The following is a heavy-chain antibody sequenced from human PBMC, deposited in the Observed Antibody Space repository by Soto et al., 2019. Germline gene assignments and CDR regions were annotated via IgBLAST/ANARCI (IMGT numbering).Heavy chain of an antibody. V-gene: IGHV3-30-3*01. CDR1: GFTFSSYA. CDR3: ARDSMATIFLSLSFYGMDV. CDR2: ISYDGSNK. Sequence: GGSLRLSCAASGFTFSSYAMHWVRQAPGKGLEWVAVISYDGSNKYYADSVKGRFTISRDNSKNTLYLQMNSLRAEDTAVYYCARDSMATIFLSLSFYGMDVWGQGTTVTVSS. J-gene: IGHJ6*02. D-gene: IGHD5-12*01.